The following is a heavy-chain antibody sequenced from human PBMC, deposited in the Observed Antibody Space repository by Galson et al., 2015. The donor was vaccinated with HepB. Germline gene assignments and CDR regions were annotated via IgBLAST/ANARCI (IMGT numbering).Heavy chain of an antibody. J-gene: IGHJ5*02. D-gene: IGHD2-15*01. V-gene: IGHV3-21*01. CDR3: ARDFDSGPDRVVAAYWFAP. CDR1: GLMFRSYA. Sequence: SLRLSCAVSGLMFRSYAMNWVRQAPGKGLEWVSSITSSGDTGYYADSVRGRFTISRDNAKDFLYLQMSSLRADDTAIYYCARDFDSGPDRVVAAYWFAPSGQGTPVTVSS. CDR2: ITSSGDTG.